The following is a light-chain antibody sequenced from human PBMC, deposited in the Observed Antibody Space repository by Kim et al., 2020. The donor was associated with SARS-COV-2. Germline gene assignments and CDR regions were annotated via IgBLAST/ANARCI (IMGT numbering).Light chain of an antibody. CDR2: GDN. Sequence: SAREAVRMSWWGDELGEKYVSWYRRRPGRSRALVIYGDNKRAAGSPGRFAGSNSGNTAALTVSGTHAMDGADYYCQAWDSSTFYVCGAGTKVTVL. CDR3: QAWDSSTFYV. V-gene: IGLV3-1*01. CDR1: ELGEKY. J-gene: IGLJ1*01.